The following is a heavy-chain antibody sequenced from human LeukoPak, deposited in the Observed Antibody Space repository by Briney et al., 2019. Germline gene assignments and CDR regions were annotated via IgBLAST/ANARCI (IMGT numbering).Heavy chain of an antibody. D-gene: IGHD2-15*01. Sequence: PGGSLRLSCAASGFTFSSYEMNWVRQAPGKGLEWVSYISSSGSTIYYADSVKGRFTISRDNAKNSLYLQMNSLRAEDTAMYYCAKFPKRGHCSSGSCHFDYWAQGTLVTVSS. CDR2: ISSSGSTI. J-gene: IGHJ4*02. CDR1: GFTFSSYE. V-gene: IGHV3-48*03. CDR3: AKFPKRGHCSSGSCHFDY.